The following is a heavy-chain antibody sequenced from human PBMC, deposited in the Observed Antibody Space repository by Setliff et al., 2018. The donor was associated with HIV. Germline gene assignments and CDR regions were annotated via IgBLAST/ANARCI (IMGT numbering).Heavy chain of an antibody. J-gene: IGHJ4*02. CDR3: ARDRMPMASWVPDK. CDR1: DDSISSNY. CDR2: IYTGGRT. D-gene: IGHD2-2*01. Sequence: PSETLSLTCTVSDDSISSNYWSWIRQSAVKGLEWVGRIYTGGRTNYNPSLKGRVTMSVDTSKNQFSLNLSSVTAADTAVYYCARDRMPMASWVPDKWGQGTLVTVSS. V-gene: IGHV4-4*07.